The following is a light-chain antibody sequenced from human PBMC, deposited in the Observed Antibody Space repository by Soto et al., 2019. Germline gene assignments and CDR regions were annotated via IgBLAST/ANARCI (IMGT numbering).Light chain of an antibody. V-gene: IGKV1-27*01. Sequence: DIQMTQSPSSLSASVGDRVTITCRASQGISNYLAWYQQKPGKVPKLLIYAASTLQSGVPSRFNGSGAGTDFTLTINSLQPEDVATYYCQKYNSAPRTLGQGTKLEIK. J-gene: IGKJ2*02. CDR2: AAS. CDR3: QKYNSAPRT. CDR1: QGISNY.